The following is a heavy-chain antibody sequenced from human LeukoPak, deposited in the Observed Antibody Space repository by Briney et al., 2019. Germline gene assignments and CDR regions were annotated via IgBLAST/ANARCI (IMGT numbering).Heavy chain of an antibody. CDR2: IYYSGST. D-gene: IGHD3-22*01. V-gene: IGHV4-59*01. CDR3: ARETDYYDSSGYDWFDP. J-gene: IGHJ5*02. Sequence: SETLSLTCTVSGGSISSYYWSWIRQPPGEGLEWIGYIYYSGSTNYNPSLKSRVTISVDTSKNQFSLKLSSVTAADTAVYYCARETDYYDSSGYDWFDPWGQGTLVTVSS. CDR1: GGSISSYY.